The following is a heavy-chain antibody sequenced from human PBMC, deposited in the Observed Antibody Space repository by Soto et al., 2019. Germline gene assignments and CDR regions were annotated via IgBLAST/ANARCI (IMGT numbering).Heavy chain of an antibody. CDR3: ARGLGSSWYYDGFDP. D-gene: IGHD6-13*01. Sequence: DSVKVSCKASGYTFTSYDINWVRQATGQGLEWMGWMNPNSGNTGYAQKFQGRVTMTRNTSISTAYMELSSLRSEDTAVYYCARGLGSSWYYDGFDPWGQGTLVTVSS. CDR1: GYTFTSYD. CDR2: MNPNSGNT. V-gene: IGHV1-8*01. J-gene: IGHJ5*02.